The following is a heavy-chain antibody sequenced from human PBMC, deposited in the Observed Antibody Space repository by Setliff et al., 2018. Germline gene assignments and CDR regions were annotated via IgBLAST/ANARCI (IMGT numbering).Heavy chain of an antibody. D-gene: IGHD3-16*02. CDR3: VNSYRGYDDYPDY. J-gene: IGHJ4*02. Sequence: PGGSLRLSCAASGFTFSTYWMSWVRQAPGKGLEWVANINQDGIEKHYVDSVKGRFTISRDNAKNSLYLQMNSLRVEDTAVYYCVNSYRGYDDYPDYWGQGTLVTVSS. CDR2: INQDGIEK. CDR1: GFTFSTYW. V-gene: IGHV3-7*03.